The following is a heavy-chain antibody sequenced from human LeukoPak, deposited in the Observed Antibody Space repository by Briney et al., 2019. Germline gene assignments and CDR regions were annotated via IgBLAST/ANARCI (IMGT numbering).Heavy chain of an antibody. Sequence: PSETLSLTCTVSGGSISSYYWSWIRQPPGKGLEWIGYIYYSGSTNYNPSLKSRVTISVDTSKNQFSLKLSSVTAADTAVYYCARDRRDGYSYVHDAFDIWGQGTMVTVSS. CDR2: IYYSGST. V-gene: IGHV4-59*01. J-gene: IGHJ3*02. CDR3: ARDRRDGYSYVHDAFDI. D-gene: IGHD5-18*01. CDR1: GGSISSYY.